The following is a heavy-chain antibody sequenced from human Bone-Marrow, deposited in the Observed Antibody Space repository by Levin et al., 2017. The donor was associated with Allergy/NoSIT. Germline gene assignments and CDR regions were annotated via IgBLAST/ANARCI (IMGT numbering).Heavy chain of an antibody. CDR3: ARLDGYSFDY. Sequence: SETLSLTCTVSGGSISSAGYHWTWIRQYPGTGLEWIGYVSYMGRTYFNPSLKSRLAMSIDTSEQHFSLNLTSVSAADTAIDYCARLDGYSFDYWGQGALVTVSS. D-gene: IGHD1-1*01. CDR2: VSYMGRT. V-gene: IGHV4-31*03. CDR1: GGSISSAGYH. J-gene: IGHJ4*02.